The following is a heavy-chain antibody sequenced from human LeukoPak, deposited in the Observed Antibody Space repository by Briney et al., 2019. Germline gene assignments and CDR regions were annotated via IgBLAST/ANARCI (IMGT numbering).Heavy chain of an antibody. V-gene: IGHV3-21*05. J-gene: IGHJ4*02. Sequence: PGGSLRLSCATSGFTSSSYSMNWVRQAPGKGLEWVSYISSSSTHIYYADSVKGRFTISRDNARNSLYLQMNNLRAEDTAVYHCARGDGDDNWLIDYWGQGTLVTVSS. CDR2: ISSSSTHI. D-gene: IGHD1-1*01. CDR3: ARGDGDDNWLIDY. CDR1: GFTSSSYS.